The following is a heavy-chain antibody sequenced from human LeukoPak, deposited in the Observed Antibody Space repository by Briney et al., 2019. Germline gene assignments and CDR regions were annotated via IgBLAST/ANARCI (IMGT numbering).Heavy chain of an antibody. V-gene: IGHV1-18*01. CDR2: ISVYNGNT. J-gene: IGHJ4*02. D-gene: IGHD2-15*01. Sequence: ASVKVSCKASGYTFTSYGISWVRQAPGQGLEWMGWISVYNGNTNYAQKLQGRVTTTTDTSTSTAYMELRSLRSDDTAVYYCARGCGSCYRGEDYFDYWGQGTLVTVSS. CDR1: GYTFTSYG. CDR3: ARGCGSCYRGEDYFDY.